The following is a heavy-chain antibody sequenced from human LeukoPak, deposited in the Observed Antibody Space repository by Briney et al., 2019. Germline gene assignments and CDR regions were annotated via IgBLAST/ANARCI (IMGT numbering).Heavy chain of an antibody. CDR2: IYFSGST. CDR3: ARERGSGGFDY. D-gene: IGHD2-15*01. Sequence: PSETLSLTCAVPGGSITSHDWSWVRQPPGKGLEWIGYIYFSGSTDYNPSLKGRVTISVDASKNQFSLKPTSVTAADTAVYYCARERGSGGFDYWGQGTLVTVSS. V-gene: IGHV4-59*11. CDR1: GGSITSHD. J-gene: IGHJ4*02.